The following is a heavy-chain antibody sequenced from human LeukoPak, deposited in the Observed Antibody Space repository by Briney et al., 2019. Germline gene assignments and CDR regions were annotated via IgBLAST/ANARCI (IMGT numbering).Heavy chain of an antibody. Sequence: PGGSLRLSCAASGFTFNSYWMHWDRQAPGKGLVWVSRMSADGSSTTYADSVKGRFTISRDNAKNTLYLQMNGLRAEDTAVYYCARDMRRASGSSGYLFDYWGQGTLVTVSP. J-gene: IGHJ4*02. CDR3: ARDMRRASGSSGYLFDY. CDR1: GFTFNSYW. CDR2: MSADGSST. V-gene: IGHV3-74*01. D-gene: IGHD3-22*01.